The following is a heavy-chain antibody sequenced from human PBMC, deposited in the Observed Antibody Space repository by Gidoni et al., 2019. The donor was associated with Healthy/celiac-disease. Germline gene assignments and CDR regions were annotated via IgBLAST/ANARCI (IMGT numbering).Heavy chain of an antibody. CDR3: ARGPYDSSGYDY. CDR2: IIPILGIA. D-gene: IGHD3-22*01. CDR1: GGTFSSYA. V-gene: IGHV1-69*04. J-gene: IGHJ4*02. Sequence: QVQLVQSGAEVKKPGSSVKVSCKASGGTFSSYAISWVRQAPGRGLEWMGRIIPILGIANYAQKFQGRVTITADKSTSTAYMELSSLRSEDTAVYYCARGPYDSSGYDYWGQGTLVTVSS.